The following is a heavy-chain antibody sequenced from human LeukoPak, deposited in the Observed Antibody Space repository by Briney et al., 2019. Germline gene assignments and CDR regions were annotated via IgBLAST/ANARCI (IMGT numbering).Heavy chain of an antibody. CDR2: INPNSGDT. Sequence: ASVKVSCKASGYTFIDYYIHWVRQAPGQGLEWMGWINPNSGDTNCAQKFQGRVTMTRNTSISTADMELSSLTSDDTAVYYCARDYASGWFANWGQGTLVTVSS. V-gene: IGHV1-2*02. D-gene: IGHD2-2*01. CDR1: GYTFIDYY. CDR3: ARDYASGWFAN. J-gene: IGHJ5*02.